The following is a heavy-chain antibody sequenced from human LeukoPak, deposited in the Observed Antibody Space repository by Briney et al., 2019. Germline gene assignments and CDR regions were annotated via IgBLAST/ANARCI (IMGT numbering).Heavy chain of an antibody. CDR3: AKDPLKDIVATGYYFDC. D-gene: IGHD5-12*01. Sequence: GGSLRLSCAASGFTFSSYSMNWVRQAPGKGLEWVSGISSSGGTRFYPDSVKGRFTIPRDNSNNTLFLQMHSLRAEDTAIYYCAKDPLKDIVATGYYFDCWGQGTLVTVSS. J-gene: IGHJ4*02. CDR2: ISSSGGTR. CDR1: GFTFSSYS. V-gene: IGHV3-23*01.